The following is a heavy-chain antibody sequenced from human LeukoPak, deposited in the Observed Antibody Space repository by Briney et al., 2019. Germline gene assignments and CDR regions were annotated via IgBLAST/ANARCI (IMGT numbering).Heavy chain of an antibody. D-gene: IGHD3-16*01. J-gene: IGHJ4*02. CDR2: ISGHGTST. CDR3: AKSVGATTLFDS. V-gene: IGHV3-23*01. Sequence: GGSLRLSCAASGFTFTTYAMAWVRHGPGKGLEWVSFISGHGTSTYYADSVKGRFTISRDESKNTMFLQMDSLRVEDTAIYYCAKSVGATTLFDSWGQGTLVTVSS. CDR1: GFTFTTYA.